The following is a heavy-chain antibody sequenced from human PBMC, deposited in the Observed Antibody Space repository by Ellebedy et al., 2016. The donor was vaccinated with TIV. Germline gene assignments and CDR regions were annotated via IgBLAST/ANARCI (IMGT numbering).Heavy chain of an antibody. J-gene: IGHJ4*02. V-gene: IGHV4-34*01. Sequence: GSLRLSXTVYGGSFSGYYWSWIRQSPGKGLEWIGEINHSGSTNYNPSLKSRVTISVDTSKNQFSLKLNSVTAADTAVYYCARGWTHWGQGTLVTVSS. CDR1: GGSFSGYY. CDR3: ARGWTH. CDR2: INHSGST. D-gene: IGHD3/OR15-3a*01.